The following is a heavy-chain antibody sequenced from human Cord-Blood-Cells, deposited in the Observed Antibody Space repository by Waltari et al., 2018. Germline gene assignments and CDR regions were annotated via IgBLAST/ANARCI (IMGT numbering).Heavy chain of an antibody. CDR3: ARYSSSWYWFDP. D-gene: IGHD6-13*01. V-gene: IGHV4-39*01. Sequence: QLQLQESGPGLVKPSETLSLTCTVSGGSISSSSYYWGWIRQPPGKGLEWIGSIYYSGSTYYSPSLKSRVTISVDTSKNQFSLKRSSVTAADTAVYYCARYSSSWYWFDPWGQGTLVTVSS. CDR2: IYYSGST. CDR1: GGSISSSSYY. J-gene: IGHJ5*02.